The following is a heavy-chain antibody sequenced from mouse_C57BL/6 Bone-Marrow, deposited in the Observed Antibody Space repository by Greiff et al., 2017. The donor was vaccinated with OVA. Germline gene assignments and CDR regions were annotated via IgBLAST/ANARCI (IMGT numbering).Heavy chain of an antibody. CDR2: ISNGGGST. CDR1: GFTFSDYY. V-gene: IGHV5-12*03. CDR3: ARRGDYDGSFDY. Sequence: EVMLVESGGGLVQPGGSLKLSCAASGFTFSDYYMYWVRQTPEKRLEWVAYISNGGGSTYYPDTMERRFIISRDNTKKTLYLQMSSLRSEDTALYYCARRGDYDGSFDYWGQGTTLTVSS. D-gene: IGHD2-4*01. J-gene: IGHJ2*01.